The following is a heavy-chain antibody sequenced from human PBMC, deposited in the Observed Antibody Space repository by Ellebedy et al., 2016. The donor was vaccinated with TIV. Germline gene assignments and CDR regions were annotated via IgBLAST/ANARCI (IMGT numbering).Heavy chain of an antibody. CDR1: GGSSSDYY. V-gene: IGHV4-34*01. Sequence: MPSETLSLTGAVQGGSSSDYYWTWIRQLQGKGREWIGEINNSGSTNYKPSFKSLVSISVDTSKNQFSLKLSSVTAADTAVYYCARFVSDHGYDYWGQGTLVTVSS. J-gene: IGHJ4*02. CDR2: INNSGST. D-gene: IGHD6-25*01. CDR3: ARFVSDHGYDY.